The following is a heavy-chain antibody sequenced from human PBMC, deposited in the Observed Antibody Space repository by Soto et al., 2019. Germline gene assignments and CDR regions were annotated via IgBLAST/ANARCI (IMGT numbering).Heavy chain of an antibody. V-gene: IGHV3-74*01. CDR3: ARGWFGPDV. CDR2: IDNAGTDS. Sequence: EVQLVESGGGLVQPGGSLRLSCAASGFTLSGRSMHWVRQAPGKGLVWVSGIDNAGTDSTYADSVKGRFTSSRDNAKKMLYLQMNNLRVEDTAVYYCARGWFGPDVWGKGTTVTVSS. D-gene: IGHD3-10*01. CDR1: GFTLSGRS. J-gene: IGHJ6*04.